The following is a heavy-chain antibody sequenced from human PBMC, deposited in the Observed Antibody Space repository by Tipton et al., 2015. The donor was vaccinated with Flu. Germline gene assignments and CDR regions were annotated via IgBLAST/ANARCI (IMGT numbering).Heavy chain of an antibody. CDR2: NYHSGST. Sequence: TLSLTCAVSGGSISSYYWTWIRQPPGEGLEWIGYNYHSGSTNYNPSLKSRVTISLDTSKNQFSLKLSSVTAAATAVYFGASGITVAYIFQIWGQGTMATVSS. J-gene: IGHJ3*02. D-gene: IGHD4-11*01. V-gene: IGHV4-59*01. CDR3: ASGITVAYIFQI. CDR1: GGSISSYY.